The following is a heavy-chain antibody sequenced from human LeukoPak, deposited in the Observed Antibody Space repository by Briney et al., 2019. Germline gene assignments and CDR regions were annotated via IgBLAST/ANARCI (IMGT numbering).Heavy chain of an antibody. CDR2: ISYSGTT. Sequence: SETLSLTCTVSSDSISSYYWSWIRQPPGRGLEWIGYISYSGTTNYNPSLKSRVTISVDTSKNQFSLKLSSVTAADTAVYYRAREAVAGTYYFDYWGQGTLVTVSS. J-gene: IGHJ4*02. D-gene: IGHD6-19*01. CDR1: SDSISSYY. CDR3: AREAVAGTYYFDY. V-gene: IGHV4-59*01.